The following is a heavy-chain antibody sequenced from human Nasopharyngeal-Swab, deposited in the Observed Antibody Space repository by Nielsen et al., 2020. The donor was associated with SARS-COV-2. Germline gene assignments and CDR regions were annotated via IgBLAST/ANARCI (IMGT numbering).Heavy chain of an antibody. CDR3: ARDGSSSWYEQLDY. CDR1: GYTFTGYY. V-gene: IGHV1-2*02. D-gene: IGHD6-13*01. Sequence: ASVKVSCKASGYTFTGYYMHWVRQAPGQGLEWMGWINPNSGGTNYVQKFQGRVTMTRDTSISTAYMELSRLRSDDTAVYYCARDGSSSWYEQLDYWGQGTLVTVSS. CDR2: INPNSGGT. J-gene: IGHJ4*02.